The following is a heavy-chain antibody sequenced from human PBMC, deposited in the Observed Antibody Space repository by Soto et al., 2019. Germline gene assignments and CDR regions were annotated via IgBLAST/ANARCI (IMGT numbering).Heavy chain of an antibody. J-gene: IGHJ5*02. Sequence: PSETLSLTCAVSGGSFSGYYWNWIRQPPGKGLEWIGEIDHSGSTKYNPSPKSRVTISVDTSKNQFSLKVSSVTAADTAVYYCARGQGASPLNWFDPWGQGTLVTVPS. CDR3: ARGQGASPLNWFDP. CDR1: GGSFSGYY. CDR2: IDHSGST. V-gene: IGHV4-34*01.